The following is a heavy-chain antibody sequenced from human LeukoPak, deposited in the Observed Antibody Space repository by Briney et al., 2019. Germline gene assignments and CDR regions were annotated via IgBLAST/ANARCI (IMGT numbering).Heavy chain of an antibody. CDR2: IYYSGST. CDR3: ARAKRDYYDSSGYYYD. CDR1: GGSVSSGSYY. J-gene: IGHJ4*02. Sequence: PSETLSLTCTVSGGSVSSGSYYWSWIRQPPGKGLEWIGYIYYSGSTNYNPSLKSRVTISVDTSKNQFSLKLSSVTAADTAVYYCARAKRDYYDSSGYYYDWGQGTLVTVSS. V-gene: IGHV4-61*01. D-gene: IGHD3-22*01.